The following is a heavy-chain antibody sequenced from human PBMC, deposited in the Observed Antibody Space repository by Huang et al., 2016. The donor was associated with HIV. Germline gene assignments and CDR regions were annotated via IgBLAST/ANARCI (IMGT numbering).Heavy chain of an antibody. V-gene: IGHV3-53*01. Sequence: EVHLVASGGGLIQTGGSLRLSCAASDFAVSNNYMMWVRQAPGKGLEWVSLIDSDGNIEYADSVRGRFTISRDHSENTLYLQMHSLRVEDTAVYYCARARTSQNPYYPYRGDYYYYFGLDVWGQGTTVAVSS. CDR1: DFAVSNNY. CDR3: ARARTSQNPYYPYRGDYYYYFGLDV. D-gene: IGHD2-21*01. CDR2: IDSDGNI. J-gene: IGHJ6*02.